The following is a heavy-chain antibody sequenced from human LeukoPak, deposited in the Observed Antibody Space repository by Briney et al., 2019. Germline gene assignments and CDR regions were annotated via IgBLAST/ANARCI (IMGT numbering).Heavy chain of an antibody. Sequence: SETLSLTCTVSGGSISSYYWSWIRQPPGKGLEWIGYIYYSGSTNYNPSLKSRVTISVDTSKNQFSLKLSSVTAADTAVYYCASSRGFEESRYDFWSGRHYYYYMDVWGKGTTVTVSS. CDR3: ASSRGFEESRYDFWSGRHYYYYMDV. D-gene: IGHD3-3*01. V-gene: IGHV4-59*01. J-gene: IGHJ6*03. CDR2: IYYSGST. CDR1: GGSISSYY.